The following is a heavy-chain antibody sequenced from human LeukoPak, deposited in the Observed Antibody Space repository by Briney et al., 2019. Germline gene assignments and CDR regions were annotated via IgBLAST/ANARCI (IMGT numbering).Heavy chain of an antibody. D-gene: IGHD6-13*01. Sequence: SETLSLTCSVPGGSVSSGGYYWSWIRQPPGKGLAWIGYIYYNGNTNYNPSLKSRVTISVDPSKNQFSLKLSSVTAADTAVDYCAREPLRAESRWFDPWGQGILVTVSS. V-gene: IGHV4-61*08. CDR3: AREPLRAESRWFDP. CDR2: IYYNGNT. CDR1: GGSVSSGGYY. J-gene: IGHJ5*02.